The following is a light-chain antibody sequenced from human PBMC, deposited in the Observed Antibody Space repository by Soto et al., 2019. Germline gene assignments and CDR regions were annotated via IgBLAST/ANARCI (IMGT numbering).Light chain of an antibody. Sequence: EIVLTQSPCTLSLSPGERAILSCRASQSVSSYLAWYQQKPGQAPRLLIYGASSRATGIPERFSGSGSGTELTLTISRLEPDDFAVYYCQQYGSSPRTFGQGTKVDIK. CDR2: GAS. CDR1: QSVSSY. CDR3: QQYGSSPRT. V-gene: IGKV3-20*01. J-gene: IGKJ1*01.